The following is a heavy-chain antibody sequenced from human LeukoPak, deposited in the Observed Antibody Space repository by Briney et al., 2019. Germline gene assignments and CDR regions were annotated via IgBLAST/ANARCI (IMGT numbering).Heavy chain of an antibody. V-gene: IGHV3-7*03. CDR2: IKQDGSEK. Sequence: GGSLRLSCAASDFLFSLYALHWVRQAPGKGLEWVANIKQDGSEKYYVDSVKGRFTISRDNAKNSLYLQMNSLRAEDTAIYYCARVCTAMVNHGFDYWGQGTLVTVSS. D-gene: IGHD5-18*01. CDR3: ARVCTAMVNHGFDY. CDR1: DFLFSLYA. J-gene: IGHJ4*02.